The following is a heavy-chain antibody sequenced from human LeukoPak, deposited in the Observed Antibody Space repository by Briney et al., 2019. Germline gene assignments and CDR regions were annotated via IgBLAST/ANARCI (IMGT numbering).Heavy chain of an antibody. CDR3: ARKNYGDYLDF. CDR2: ISGSGGST. CDR1: GFTFSSYG. J-gene: IGHJ4*02. V-gene: IGHV3-23*01. D-gene: IGHD4-17*01. Sequence: GGSLRLSCAASGFTFSSYGMSWVRQAPGKGLEWVSAISGSGGSTYFADSVKGRFTISRDNSKNTLYLQMNSLRAEDTAVYYCARKNYGDYLDFWGQGTLVTVSS.